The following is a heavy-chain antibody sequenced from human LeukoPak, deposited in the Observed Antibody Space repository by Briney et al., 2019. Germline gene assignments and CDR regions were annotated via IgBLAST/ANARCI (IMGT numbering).Heavy chain of an antibody. J-gene: IGHJ3*02. D-gene: IGHD2-2*01. Sequence: SETLSLTCAVSGGSFSGYYWSWIRQPPGKGLEWIGEMNHSGSTNYNPSLKSRVTISVDTSKNQFSLKLSSVTAADTAVYYCARRPARRDAFDIWGQGTMVTVSS. CDR3: ARRPARRDAFDI. CDR1: GGSFSGYY. CDR2: MNHSGST. V-gene: IGHV4-34*01.